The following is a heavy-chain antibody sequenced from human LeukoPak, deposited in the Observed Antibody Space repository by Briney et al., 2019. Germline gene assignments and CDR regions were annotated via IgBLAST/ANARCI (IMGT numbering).Heavy chain of an antibody. V-gene: IGHV4-39*07. Sequence: SETLSLTCTVSGGSISSSSYYWGWIRQPPGKGLEWIGNIYYSGSTYYNPSLKSRVTISVDTSKNQFSLKLSSVTAADTAVYYCARTLGTHWGQGTLVTVSS. CDR1: GGSISSSSYY. J-gene: IGHJ4*02. CDR3: ARTLGTH. CDR2: IYYSGST. D-gene: IGHD1-1*01.